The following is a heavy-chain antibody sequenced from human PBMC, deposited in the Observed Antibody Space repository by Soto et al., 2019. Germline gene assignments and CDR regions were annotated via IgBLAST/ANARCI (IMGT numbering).Heavy chain of an antibody. CDR3: AKNQGVELVPLATVDSLHP. D-gene: IGHD3-16*02. CDR1: GFIFENFG. J-gene: IGHJ5*02. CDR2: ISGSGFKK. V-gene: IGHV3-23*01. Sequence: PGGSLRLSCAASGFIFENFGMSWVRQAPGKGLEWISSISGSGFKKYYADSVKGRFTISRDNSKSTVYLELNNLSAEDTAVYHCAKNQGVELVPLATVDSLHPSGPGSVVTV.